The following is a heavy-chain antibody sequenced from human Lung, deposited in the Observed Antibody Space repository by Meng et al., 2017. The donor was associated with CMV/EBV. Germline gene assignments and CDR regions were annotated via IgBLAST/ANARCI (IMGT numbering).Heavy chain of an antibody. CDR2: INQDESEK. V-gene: IGHV3-7*01. CDR1: GFTFSTYW. Sequence: GESXKISCAASGFTFSTYWMTWVRQAPGKGLEWVANINQDESEKYSVDSVRGRFIISRDNAKNLLYLQMNGLRAEDTAVYYCARPEYRRTSGHGGLSYWGQGXLVTVSS. D-gene: IGHD6-6*01. CDR3: ARPEYRRTSGHGGLSY. J-gene: IGHJ4*02.